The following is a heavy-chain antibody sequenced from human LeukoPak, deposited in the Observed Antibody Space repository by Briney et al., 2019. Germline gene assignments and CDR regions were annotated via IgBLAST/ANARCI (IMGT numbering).Heavy chain of an antibody. D-gene: IGHD1-26*01. CDR2: IWYDASNK. CDR1: GFTFSSFG. CDR3: VRGVGVSRFNYFDP. V-gene: IGHV3-33*01. Sequence: GGSLRLSCAASGFTFSSFGMHWVRQAPGKGVEWVAVIWYDASNKYYADSVKGRFTISRDNSKNTLYLQMNSLRDDDTAVYYCVRGVGVSRFNYFDPWGQGTLVTVSS. J-gene: IGHJ5*02.